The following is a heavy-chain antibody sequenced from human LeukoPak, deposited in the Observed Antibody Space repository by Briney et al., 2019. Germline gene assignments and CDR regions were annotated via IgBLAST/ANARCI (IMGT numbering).Heavy chain of an antibody. D-gene: IGHD6-6*01. CDR2: ITNSADDT. CDR3: AKGSAAGRPYYFDF. J-gene: IGHJ4*02. V-gene: IGHV3-23*01. Sequence: GGSLRLSCAASGFTFSSYAMSWVRQAPGKGLDWISAITNSADDTYYADSVKGRFTISRDNSRNTLDLQMNSLRAEDTAVYYCAKGSAAGRPYYFDFWGQGTLVTVSS. CDR1: GFTFSSYA.